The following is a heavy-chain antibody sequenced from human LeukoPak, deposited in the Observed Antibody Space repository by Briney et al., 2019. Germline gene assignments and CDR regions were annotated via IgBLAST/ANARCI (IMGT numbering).Heavy chain of an antibody. Sequence: GGSLRLSCAASGFTFSSYAMSWVRQAPGKGLEWVSGISGSAGSTVYADSVKGRFTISRDNSKNTLYLQMNSLRAEDTAVYYCAKGTYYYDSSGYIYWGQGTLVTVSS. J-gene: IGHJ4*02. D-gene: IGHD3-22*01. CDR2: ISGSAGST. CDR1: GFTFSSYA. CDR3: AKGTYYYDSSGYIY. V-gene: IGHV3-23*01.